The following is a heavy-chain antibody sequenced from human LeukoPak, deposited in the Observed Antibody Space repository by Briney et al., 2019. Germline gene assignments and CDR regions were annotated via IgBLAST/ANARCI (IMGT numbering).Heavy chain of an antibody. J-gene: IGHJ6*03. V-gene: IGHV4-34*01. CDR3: ARRRMVRTYYYYYYYMDV. CDR1: GGSFSGYY. Sequence: SETLSLTCAVYGGSFSGYYWSWIRQPPGKGLEWIGEINHSGSTNYNPSLKSRVTISVDTSKNQFSLKLSSVTAADTAVYYCARRRMVRTYYYYYYYMDVWGKGTTVTISS. CDR2: INHSGST. D-gene: IGHD3-10*01.